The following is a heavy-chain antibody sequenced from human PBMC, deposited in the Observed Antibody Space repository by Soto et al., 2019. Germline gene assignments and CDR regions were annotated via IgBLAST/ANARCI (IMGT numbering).Heavy chain of an antibody. CDR2: ISYDGSNK. J-gene: IGHJ5*02. CDR3: AKDLIVGAST. V-gene: IGHV3-30*18. CDR1: GFSFSSYG. Sequence: QVQLVESGGGVVQPGRSLRLSCAASGFSFSSYGMHWVRQAPGKGLEWVAVISYDGSNKYYTDSVKGRFTISRDNSKNTLYLQTNSLRAEDTAVYYCAKDLIVGASTWGQGTLVTVSS. D-gene: IGHD1-26*01.